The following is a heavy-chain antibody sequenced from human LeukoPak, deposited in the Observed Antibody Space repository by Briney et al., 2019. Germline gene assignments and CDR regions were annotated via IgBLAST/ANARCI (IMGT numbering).Heavy chain of an antibody. J-gene: IGHJ4*02. CDR2: ISSSSNKV. V-gene: IGHV3-48*01. D-gene: IGHD2-21*02. CDR3: ARNFYCGGDCAISYFDY. Sequence: PGGSLRLSCAASGFAIGDYSMYWVRQVPGKGLEWVSYISSSSNKVYYADSVKGRFTISRDNAKNSLFLQMNSLRADDTAVYYCARNFYCGGDCAISYFDYWGQGTLVTVSS. CDR1: GFAIGDYS.